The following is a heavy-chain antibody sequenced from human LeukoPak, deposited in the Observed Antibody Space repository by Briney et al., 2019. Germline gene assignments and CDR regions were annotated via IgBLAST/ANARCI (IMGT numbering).Heavy chain of an antibody. Sequence: GGSLRLSCAASGFTFSSYGMHWVRQAPGKGLEWVAFIRYDGSNKYYADSVKGRFTISRDNSKNTLYLQMNSLRAEDTAVYYCARDPATAPRPPYFDYWGQGTLVTVSS. V-gene: IGHV3-30*02. CDR1: GFTFSSYG. CDR3: ARDPATAPRPPYFDY. J-gene: IGHJ4*02. CDR2: IRYDGSNK. D-gene: IGHD5-12*01.